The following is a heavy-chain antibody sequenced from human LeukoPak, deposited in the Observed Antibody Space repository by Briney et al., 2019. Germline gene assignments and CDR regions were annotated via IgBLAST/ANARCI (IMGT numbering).Heavy chain of an antibody. V-gene: IGHV3-74*01. D-gene: IGHD3-22*01. J-gene: IGHJ5*02. CDR2: IKSDGDT. Sequence: GGFLRLSCTASGFTFSSYWMHWVRQTPGQGLMWVARIKSDGDTIYADSVQSRFTISRDNAKNTVYLQMNSLRVDDTAVYYCARDLGQYYDTSDNWFDPWGQGTLVTVSS. CDR3: ARDLGQYYDTSDNWFDP. CDR1: GFTFSSYW.